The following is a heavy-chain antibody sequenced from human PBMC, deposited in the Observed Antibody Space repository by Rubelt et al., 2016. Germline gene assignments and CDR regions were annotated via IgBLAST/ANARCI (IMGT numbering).Heavy chain of an antibody. CDR3: ARGLYGSGSYLFDY. D-gene: IGHD3-10*01. V-gene: IGHV3-43*01. CDR2: ISWDGGST. J-gene: IGHJ4*02. Sequence: SLISWDGGSTYYADSVKGRFTISRDNSKNSLYLQMNSLRAEDTAVYYCARGLYGSGSYLFDYWGQGTLATVSS.